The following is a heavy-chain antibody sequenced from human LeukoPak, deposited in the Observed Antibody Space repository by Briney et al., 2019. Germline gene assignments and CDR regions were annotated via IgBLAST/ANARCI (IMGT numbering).Heavy chain of an antibody. J-gene: IGHJ3*02. D-gene: IGHD5-18*01. V-gene: IGHV4-39*07. CDR3: ARPGVGSGRYGAFDI. Sequence: PSETLSLTCTVSGGSISSSSYYWGWIRQPPGKGLEWIGIIYYSGSTYYNPSLKSRVTLSLDTSKNQFSLKLSSVTAADTAVYYCARPGVGSGRYGAFDIWGQGTMVTVSS. CDR1: GGSISSSSYY. CDR2: IYYSGST.